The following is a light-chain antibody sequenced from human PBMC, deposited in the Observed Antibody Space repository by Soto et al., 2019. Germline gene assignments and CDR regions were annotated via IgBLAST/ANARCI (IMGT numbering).Light chain of an antibody. CDR3: QQYQTYSQ. CDR1: QSINTW. Sequence: DIQMTQSPSTLSASVGDRVTITCRASQSINTWLAWYQLKPGRAPKLLIYKASTLESGVSSRCSGSGTGTEFTLTISSLQPDDFATYYCQQYQTYSQFGKGTRVEIK. J-gene: IGKJ1*01. V-gene: IGKV1-5*03. CDR2: KAS.